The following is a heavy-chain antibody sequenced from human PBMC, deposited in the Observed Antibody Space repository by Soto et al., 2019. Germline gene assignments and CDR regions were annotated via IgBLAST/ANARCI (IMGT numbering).Heavy chain of an antibody. J-gene: IGHJ4*02. CDR3: AKVTKMYSSSSHFDY. V-gene: IGHV3-23*01. CDR1: GFTFSSYA. D-gene: IGHD6-6*01. CDR2: ISGSGGST. Sequence: EVQLLESGGGLVQPGGSLRLSCAASGFTFSSYAMSWVRQAPGKGLEWVSAISGSGGSTYYADSVKGRITISRDNSKNTLYLQMNSLRAEDTAVYYCAKVTKMYSSSSHFDYWGQGTLVTVSS.